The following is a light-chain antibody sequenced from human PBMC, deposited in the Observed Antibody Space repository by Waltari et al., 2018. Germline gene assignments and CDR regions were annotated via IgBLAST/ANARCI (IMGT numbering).Light chain of an antibody. CDR3: QQYNTGPPCT. CDR1: QSISFN. V-gene: IGKV3-15*01. J-gene: IGKJ1*01. CDR2: GAS. Sequence: ELVMTQSPATLSVSPGERATLSCRASQSISFNLAWYQQKPGQAPRLLIYGASTRASGIPARFSGSVSGTDFSLTISSLQSEDFAVYFCQQYNTGPPCTFGQGTKVEVK.